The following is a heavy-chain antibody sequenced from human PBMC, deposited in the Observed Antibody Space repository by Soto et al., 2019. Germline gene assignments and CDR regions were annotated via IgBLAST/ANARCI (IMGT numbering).Heavy chain of an antibody. CDR2: ISAYNGNT. CDR3: ARGDRVDSSGPIPFDY. Sequence: QVQLVQSGAEVKKPGASVKVFCKASGYTFTSYGISWVRQAPGQGLEWMGWISAYNGNTNYAQKLQGRVTMTTDTTTSTAYMELRSLRSDDTAVYYCARGDRVDSSGPIPFDYWGQGTLVTVSS. V-gene: IGHV1-18*01. CDR1: GYTFTSYG. J-gene: IGHJ4*02. D-gene: IGHD3-22*01.